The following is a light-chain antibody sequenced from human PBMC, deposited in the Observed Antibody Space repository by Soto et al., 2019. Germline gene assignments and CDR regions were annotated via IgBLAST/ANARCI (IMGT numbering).Light chain of an antibody. J-gene: IGLJ3*02. CDR2: EVS. V-gene: IGLV2-14*01. CDR1: SSDIGGYNY. Sequence: QSALTQPDSVSGSPGQSITISCAGASSDIGGYNYVSWYQQHPGKAPSLIIYEVSYRPSGVSDRFSGSKSGNTASLTISGLQAEDEADYFCGSYTSINSHWLFDGGTQLTVL. CDR3: GSYTSINSHWL.